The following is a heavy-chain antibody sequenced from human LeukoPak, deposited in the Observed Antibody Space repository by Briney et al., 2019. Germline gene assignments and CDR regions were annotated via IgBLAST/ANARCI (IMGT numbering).Heavy chain of an antibody. CDR2: IYYTGST. CDR3: ARGRRGYSGYSDY. CDR1: GGSISSSSYY. J-gene: IGHJ4*02. V-gene: IGHV4-39*07. Sequence: SETLSLTCTVSGGSISSSSYYWGWIRQPPGKGLEWIGTIYYTGSTYYNPSLKSRVTVSVDTSKNQFSLRLSSVTAADTAVYYCARGRRGYSGYSDYWGQGTLVTVSS. D-gene: IGHD5-12*01.